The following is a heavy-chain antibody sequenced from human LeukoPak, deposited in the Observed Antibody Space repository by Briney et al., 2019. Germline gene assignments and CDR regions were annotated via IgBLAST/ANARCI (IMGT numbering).Heavy chain of an antibody. Sequence: SETLSLTCTVSGVSISSGGYYWSWIRPHPGKGLEWIGYIYYSGSTYSNPSIKRLATTSVDTSKIQFSLRLSSVTAADTAMYYCAREGNSCSGGSCYPGWFDPWGQGTLVTVSS. D-gene: IGHD2-15*01. CDR1: GVSISSGGYY. V-gene: IGHV4-31*01. J-gene: IGHJ5*02. CDR2: IYYSGST. CDR3: AREGNSCSGGSCYPGWFDP.